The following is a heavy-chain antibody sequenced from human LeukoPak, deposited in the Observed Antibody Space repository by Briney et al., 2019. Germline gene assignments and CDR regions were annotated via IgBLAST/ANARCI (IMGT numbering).Heavy chain of an antibody. CDR1: GFTFGDYA. J-gene: IGHJ5*02. Sequence: GGSLRLSCTASGFTFGDYAMSWVRQAPGKGLEWVGFIRSKAYGGTTEYAASVKGRFTISRDDSKSIAYLQMNSLKTEDTAVYYCTRSVAPDGWFDPWGQGTLDTVSS. CDR3: TRSVAPDGWFDP. CDR2: IRSKAYGGTT. V-gene: IGHV3-49*04.